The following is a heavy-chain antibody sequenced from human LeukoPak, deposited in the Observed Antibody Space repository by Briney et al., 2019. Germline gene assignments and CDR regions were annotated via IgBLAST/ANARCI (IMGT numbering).Heavy chain of an antibody. CDR1: GGSIGSCY. CDR2: IYYSGST. D-gene: IGHD1-26*01. V-gene: IGHV4-59*01. CDR3: ARDGGSGTT. Sequence: SETLSLTCTVSGGSIGSCYWSWIRQPPGKGLEWIGYIYYSGSTNYNPSLKRRVTISADTSKNQSSLKLRSVTAADTAVYYCARDGGSGTTWGQGTLVTVSS. J-gene: IGHJ4*02.